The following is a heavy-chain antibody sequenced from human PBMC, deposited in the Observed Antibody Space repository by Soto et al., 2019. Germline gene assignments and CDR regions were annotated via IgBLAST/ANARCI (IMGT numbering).Heavy chain of an antibody. CDR2: INAGNGNT. CDR3: ARVDSRYCSGGSCYSFGPGVGLFAS. V-gene: IGHV1-3*01. J-gene: IGHJ5*01. D-gene: IGHD2-15*01. CDR1: GYTFTSYA. Sequence: GASVKVSCKASGYTFTSYAMHWLRQAPGQRLEWMGWINAGNGNTKYSQKFQGRVTITRDTSASTAYMELSSLRSEDTAVYYCARVDSRYCSGGSCYSFGPGVGLFASWGQRTLVIGSS.